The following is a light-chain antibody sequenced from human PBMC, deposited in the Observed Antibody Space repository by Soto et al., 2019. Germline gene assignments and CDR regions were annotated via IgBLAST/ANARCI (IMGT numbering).Light chain of an antibody. Sequence: EIVLTQSPGILSLSAGERASLSCGASQSISSSFLAWYQQKPGQAPRLLIYGASSRATGIPDRFTGSGSGTDFTLTISRLEPEDFAVYYCQQYGTSRTFGQGTKVDIK. V-gene: IGKV3-20*01. CDR2: GAS. CDR1: QSISSSF. J-gene: IGKJ1*01. CDR3: QQYGTSRT.